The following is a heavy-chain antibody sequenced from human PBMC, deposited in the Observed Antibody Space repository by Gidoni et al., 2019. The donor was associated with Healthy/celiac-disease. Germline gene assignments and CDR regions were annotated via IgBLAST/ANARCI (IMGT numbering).Heavy chain of an antibody. V-gene: IGHV1-18*01. J-gene: IGHJ4*02. Sequence: QVQLVQSGAEVQKPGASVRVACTASGYTFTSYGISWVRQAPGQGLDWMGWISAYNVNTNYAQKLQCIVTITTYTSTSTAYMELSSLRSDDTSVYYCARATPIRRVAIMTTVVTATPPFYYWGQGTLVTFSS. CDR3: ARATPIRRVAIMTTVVTATPPFYY. CDR1: GYTFTSYG. D-gene: IGHD2-21*02. CDR2: ISAYNVNT.